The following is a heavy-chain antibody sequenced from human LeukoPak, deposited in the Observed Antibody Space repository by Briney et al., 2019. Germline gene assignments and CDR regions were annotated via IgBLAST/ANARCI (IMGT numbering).Heavy chain of an antibody. V-gene: IGHV4-61*02. CDR3: ARDGDSGDYAY. Sequence: SETLSLTCTVSGGSISSGSYYWCWIRQPAGKGLEWIGRIYTSGSTNYNPSLKSRVTISADTSKNQFSLKLTSVTATDTAVYYCARDGDSGDYAYWGQGTLVTVSS. CDR1: GGSISSGSYY. D-gene: IGHD4-17*01. CDR2: IYTSGST. J-gene: IGHJ4*02.